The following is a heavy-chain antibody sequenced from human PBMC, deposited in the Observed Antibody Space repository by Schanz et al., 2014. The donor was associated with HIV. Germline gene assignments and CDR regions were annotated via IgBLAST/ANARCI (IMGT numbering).Heavy chain of an antibody. J-gene: IGHJ4*02. CDR1: GFTFSNFA. D-gene: IGHD4-17*01. CDR2: IWYDGSKK. V-gene: IGHV3-33*01. Sequence: QVQLVESGGGVVQPGRSLRLSCAASGFTFSNFAMHWVRQAPGKGLEWAAVIWYDGSKKYYADSVKGRFTISRDNSKNTLYLQMNNLRAEDTAVYYCARDNRGDYCLDYWGQGTPVSVSS. CDR3: ARDNRGDYCLDY.